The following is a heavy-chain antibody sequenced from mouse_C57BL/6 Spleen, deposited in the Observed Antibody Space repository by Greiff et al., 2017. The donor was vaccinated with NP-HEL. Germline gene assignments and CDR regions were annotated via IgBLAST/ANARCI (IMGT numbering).Heavy chain of an antibody. CDR1: GYTFTDYY. CDR2: INPYNGGT. CDR3: AVGTGDYAMDY. V-gene: IGHV1-19*01. J-gene: IGHJ4*01. Sequence: VQLQQSGPVLVKPGASVKMSCKASGYTFTDYYMNWVKQSHGKSLEWIGVINPYNGGTSYNQKFKGKATLTVNKSSSTAYMELNSLTSEDSAVYYCAVGTGDYAMDYWGQGTSVTVSS. D-gene: IGHD4-1*01.